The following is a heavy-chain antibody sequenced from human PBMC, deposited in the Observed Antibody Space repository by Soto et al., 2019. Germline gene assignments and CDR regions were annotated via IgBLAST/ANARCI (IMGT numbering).Heavy chain of an antibody. Sequence: GGSLRLSCAASGFTFSSYGMHWVRQAPGKGLEWVAVIWYDGSNKYYADSVKGRFTISRDNSKNTLYLQMNSLRAEDTAVYYCASQDIVVDMFDPWGQGTLLTVSS. CDR1: GFTFSSYG. J-gene: IGHJ5*02. D-gene: IGHD2-2*01. V-gene: IGHV3-33*01. CDR3: ASQDIVVDMFDP. CDR2: IWYDGSNK.